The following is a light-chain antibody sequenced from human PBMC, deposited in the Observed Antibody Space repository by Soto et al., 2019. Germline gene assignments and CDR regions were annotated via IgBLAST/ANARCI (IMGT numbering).Light chain of an antibody. CDR3: SSYTSSSTRV. CDR2: EVS. Sequence: QSALTQPASVSGSPGQSITISCTGTSSDVGGYNYVSWYQQHPGKAPKLMIYEVSNRPSGVSNRFSGSKSGNTASLTSSGLQAEGEADYYCSSYTSSSTRVFGGGTQLTVL. CDR1: SSDVGGYNY. J-gene: IGLJ3*02. V-gene: IGLV2-14*01.